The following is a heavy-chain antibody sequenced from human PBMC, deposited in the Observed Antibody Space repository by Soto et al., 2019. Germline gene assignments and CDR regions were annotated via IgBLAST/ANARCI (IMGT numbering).Heavy chain of an antibody. Sequence: QVQLVQSGAEVKKPGASVKVSYKASGYTFTGYYMHWVRQAPGQGLEWMGWINPNSGGTNYAQKFQGRVTMTRDTSISTAYMELSRLRYDDTAVYYCARELPANDYYGMDVWGQGTTVTVSS. D-gene: IGHD2-2*01. CDR2: INPNSGGT. CDR3: ARELPANDYYGMDV. J-gene: IGHJ6*02. CDR1: GYTFTGYY. V-gene: IGHV1-2*02.